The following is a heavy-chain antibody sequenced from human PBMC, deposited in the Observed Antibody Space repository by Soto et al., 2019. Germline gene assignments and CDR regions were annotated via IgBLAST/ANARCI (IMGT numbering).Heavy chain of an antibody. Sequence: GGSLRLSCAASGLTFRSYAMTWVRQAPGKGLEWVSYISSTGSYTNYADSVKGRFTISRDNAKNSLYLQIYSLREEDTAVYYCVRDPSRRSPPDFWGQGTLVTVS. V-gene: IGHV3-21*04. CDR2: ISSTGSYT. J-gene: IGHJ4*02. CDR3: VRDPSRRSPPDF. CDR1: GLTFRSYA.